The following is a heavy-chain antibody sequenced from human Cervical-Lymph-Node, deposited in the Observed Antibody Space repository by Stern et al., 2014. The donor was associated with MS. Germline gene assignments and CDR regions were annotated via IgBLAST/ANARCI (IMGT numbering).Heavy chain of an antibody. J-gene: IGHJ4*02. Sequence: VQLVQSGAEVKKPGASVKVSCKASGYTFRKYYMHWVRQAPGQGLEWVGIINPSRNTTSHAQKFQDRVSISKDTSASTVYMELSSLRSEDTAVYYCARDSSGTYSSLDYWGQGTLVPVSS. CDR1: GYTFRKYY. CDR3: ARDSSGTYSSLDY. D-gene: IGHD1-26*01. V-gene: IGHV1-46*03. CDR2: INPSRNTT.